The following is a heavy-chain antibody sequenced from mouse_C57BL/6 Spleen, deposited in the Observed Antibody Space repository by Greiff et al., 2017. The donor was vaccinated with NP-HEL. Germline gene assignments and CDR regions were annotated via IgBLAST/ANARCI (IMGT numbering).Heavy chain of an antibody. CDR2: IWSGGST. CDR1: GFSLTSYG. J-gene: IGHJ4*01. V-gene: IGHV2-2*01. CDR3: ARIQYAMDY. Sequence: QVHVKQSGPGLVQPSQSLSITCTVSGFSLTSYGVHWVRQSPGKGLEWLGVIWSGGSTDYNAAFISRLSISKDNSKSQVSFKMNSLQADDTAIYYCARIQYAMDYWGQGTSVTVSS.